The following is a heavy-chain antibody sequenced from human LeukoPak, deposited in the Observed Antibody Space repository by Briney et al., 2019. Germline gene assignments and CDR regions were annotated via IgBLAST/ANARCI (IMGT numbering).Heavy chain of an antibody. CDR2: IYYSGST. CDR1: GGSISQYY. J-gene: IGHJ4*02. V-gene: IGHV4-59*01. CDR3: AREGDGYSYPY. D-gene: IGHD5-24*01. Sequence: SETLSLTCTVSGGSISQYYWSWIRQPPGKGLGWIGFIYYSGSTKSNPSLKSRVTISIDTSQNQFSLRLTSLTAADTAVYFCAREGDGYSYPYWGRGTLVTVSS.